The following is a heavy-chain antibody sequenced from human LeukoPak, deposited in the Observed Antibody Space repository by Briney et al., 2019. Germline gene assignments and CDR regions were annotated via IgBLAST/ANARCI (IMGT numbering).Heavy chain of an antibody. CDR3: AKEPLGWYQRLGYYCDF. Sequence: GGSLRLSCEASGFTFSNFGMHWVRQAPGKGVEWVTFIRCGGSKVNYAHSVKGRFTVSRDNSRNTLYLHMNNLRPEDTAVYYCAKEPLGWYQRLGYYCDFGPEEPRLSVSS. J-gene: IGHJ4*01. CDR1: GFTFSNFG. V-gene: IGHV3-30*02. D-gene: IGHD2-2*01. CDR2: IRCGGSKV.